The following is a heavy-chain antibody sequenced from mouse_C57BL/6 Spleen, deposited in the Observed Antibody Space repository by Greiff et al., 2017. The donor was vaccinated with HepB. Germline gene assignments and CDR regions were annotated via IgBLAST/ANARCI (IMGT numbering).Heavy chain of an antibody. CDR1: GFTFSDYG. J-gene: IGHJ1*03. Sequence: EVQLMESGGGLVQPGGSLKLSCAASGFTFSDYGMAWVRQAPRKGPEWVAFISNLAYSIYYADTVTGRFTISRENAKNTLYLELSSLMSEDTAMYYDARKGDYYGSSYCYFDVWGTGTTVTVSS. CDR3: ARKGDYYGSSYCYFDV. D-gene: IGHD1-1*01. CDR2: ISNLAYSI. V-gene: IGHV5-15*01.